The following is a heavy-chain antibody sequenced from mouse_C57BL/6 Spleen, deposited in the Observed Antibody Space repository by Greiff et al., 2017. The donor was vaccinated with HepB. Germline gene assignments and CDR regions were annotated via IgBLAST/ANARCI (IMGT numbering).Heavy chain of an antibody. CDR3: ARKGIYYGNYGYFDV. CDR1: GYAFSSSW. CDR2: IYPGDGDT. Sequence: VQLVESGPELVKPGASVKISCKASGYAFSSSWMNWVKQRPGKGLEWIGRIYPGDGDTNYNGKFKGKATLTADKSSSTAYMQLSSLTSEDSAVYFCARKGIYYGNYGYFDVWGTGTTVTVSS. V-gene: IGHV1-82*01. J-gene: IGHJ1*03. D-gene: IGHD2-1*01.